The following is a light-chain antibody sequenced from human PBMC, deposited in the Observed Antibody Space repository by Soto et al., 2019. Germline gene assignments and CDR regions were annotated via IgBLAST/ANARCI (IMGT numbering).Light chain of an antibody. CDR3: GTWDSSLSVLGVV. J-gene: IGLJ2*01. CDR2: DNN. Sequence: QSVLTQPPSVSAAPGQKVTISCSGSSSNIGNNYVSWYQHLPGAAPKLLIYDNNERPSGIPDRFSGSKSGTSVTLGITGLQTGDEADYYCGTWDSSLSVLGVVFGGGTQLTVL. V-gene: IGLV1-51*01. CDR1: SSNIGNNY.